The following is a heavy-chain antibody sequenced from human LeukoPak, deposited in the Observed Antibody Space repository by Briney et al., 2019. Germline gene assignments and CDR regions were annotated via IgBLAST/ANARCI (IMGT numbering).Heavy chain of an antibody. D-gene: IGHD6-19*01. CDR2: IYYSGST. J-gene: IGHJ5*02. CDR3: ARGTIAVAGPRYNWFDP. Sequence: SETLSLTCTVSGGSISSYYWSWIRQPPGKGLEWIGYIYYSGSTNYNPSLKSRVTISVDTSKNRFSLKLSSVTAADTAVYYCARGTIAVAGPRYNWFDPWGQGTLVTVSS. V-gene: IGHV4-59*01. CDR1: GGSISSYY.